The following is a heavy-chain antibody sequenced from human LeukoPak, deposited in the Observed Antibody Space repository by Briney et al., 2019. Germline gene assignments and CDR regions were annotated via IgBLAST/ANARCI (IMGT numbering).Heavy chain of an antibody. V-gene: IGHV4-30-2*01. Sequence: NSSETLSLTCAVSGGSISSGGYSWSWIRQPPGKGLEWIGYIHHSGSTYYNPSLKSRVTISVDRSKNQFSLKLSSVTAADTAVYYCARGVDGDYVAYYFDYWGQGTLVTVSS. CDR2: IHHSGST. CDR1: GGSISSGGYS. J-gene: IGHJ4*02. CDR3: ARGVDGDYVAYYFDY. D-gene: IGHD4-17*01.